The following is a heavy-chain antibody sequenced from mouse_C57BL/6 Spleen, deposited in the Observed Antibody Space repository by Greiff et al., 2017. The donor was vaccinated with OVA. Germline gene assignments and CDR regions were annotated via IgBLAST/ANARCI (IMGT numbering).Heavy chain of an antibody. CDR2: INPNNGGT. V-gene: IGHV1-18*01. J-gene: IGHJ4*01. CDR3: ARGDYYGSSYPYYAMDY. CDR1: GYTFTDYN. D-gene: IGHD1-1*01. Sequence: VQLQQSGPELVKPGASVKIPCKASGYTFTDYNMDWVKQSHGKSLEWIGDINPNNGGTIYNQKFKGKATLTVDKSSSTAYMELRSLTSEDTAVYYCARGDYYGSSYPYYAMDYWGQGTSVTVSS.